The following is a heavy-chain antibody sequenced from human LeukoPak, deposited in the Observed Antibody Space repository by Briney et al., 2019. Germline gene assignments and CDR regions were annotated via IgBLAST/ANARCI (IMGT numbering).Heavy chain of an antibody. CDR1: GFTFSSYA. V-gene: IGHV3-30-3*01. CDR2: ISYDGSNK. CDR3: ARDSSGWYTFRTYYYYYGMDV. D-gene: IGHD6-19*01. Sequence: GGSLRLSCAASGFTFSSYAMLWVRQAPGKGLEWVAVISYDGSNKYYADSVKGRFTISRDNSKNTLYLQMNSLRAEDTAVYYCARDSSGWYTFRTYYYYYGMDVWGQGTTVTVSS. J-gene: IGHJ6*02.